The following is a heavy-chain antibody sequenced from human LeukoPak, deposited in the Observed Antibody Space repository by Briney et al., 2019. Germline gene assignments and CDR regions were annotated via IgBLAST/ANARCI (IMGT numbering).Heavy chain of an antibody. D-gene: IGHD2-21*02. Sequence: GGSLRLSCAASGFTFSSYAMHWVRQAPGKGLEWVAVISYDGSNKYYADSVKGRFTISRDNSKNTLYLQMNSLRAEDTAVYYCARDRWGDHIFDHWGQGTLVTVSS. CDR2: ISYDGSNK. J-gene: IGHJ4*02. CDR3: ARDRWGDHIFDH. V-gene: IGHV3-30*04. CDR1: GFTFSSYA.